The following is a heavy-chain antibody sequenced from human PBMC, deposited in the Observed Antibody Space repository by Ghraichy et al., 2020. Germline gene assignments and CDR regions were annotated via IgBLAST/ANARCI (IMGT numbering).Heavy chain of an antibody. CDR1: GYTFTSYA. J-gene: IGHJ4*02. V-gene: IGHV1-3*01. CDR2: INAGNGNT. Sequence: ASVKVSCKASGYTFTSYAMHWVRQAPGQRLEWMGWINAGNGNTKYSQKFQGRVSITRDTSASTAYMELSSLRSEDTAVYYCARMGWGSSWYYFDYWGQGTLVTVSS. CDR3: ARMGWGSSWYYFDY. D-gene: IGHD6-13*01.